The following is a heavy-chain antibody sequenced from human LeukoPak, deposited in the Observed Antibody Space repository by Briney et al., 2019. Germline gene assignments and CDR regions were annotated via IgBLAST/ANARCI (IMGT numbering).Heavy chain of an antibody. J-gene: IGHJ4*02. CDR2: IYWDDDK. CDR3: AHLNCSSTSCQGVYFDY. V-gene: IGHV2-5*02. Sequence: KESGPTLVKPTQTLTLTCTFSGFSLSTGGVGVGWIRQPPGKALEWLALIYWDDDKRYSPSLKSRLTITKDTSKNQVVLTMTNMDPVDTATYYCAHLNCSSTSCQGVYFDYWGQGTLVTVSS. CDR1: GFSLSTGGVG. D-gene: IGHD2-2*01.